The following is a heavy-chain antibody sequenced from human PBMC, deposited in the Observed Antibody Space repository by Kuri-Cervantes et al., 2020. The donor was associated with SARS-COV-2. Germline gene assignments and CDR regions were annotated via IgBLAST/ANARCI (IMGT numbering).Heavy chain of an antibody. CDR2: IYTSGST. CDR1: GGSISSGSYY. CDR3: ARHPHAVAGPIDY. J-gene: IGHJ4*02. D-gene: IGHD6-19*01. Sequence: SETLSLTCTVSGGSISSGSYYWSWIRQPAGKGLEWIGRIYTSGSTNYNPSLKSRVTISVDTSKNQFSLKLSSVTAADTAVYYWARHPHAVAGPIDYWGQGTLVTVSS. V-gene: IGHV4-61*02.